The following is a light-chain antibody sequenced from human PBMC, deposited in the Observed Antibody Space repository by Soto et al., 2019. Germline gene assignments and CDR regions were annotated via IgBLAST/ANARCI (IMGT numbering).Light chain of an antibody. CDR1: QSLSSQ. CDR3: QQRSNWPLT. V-gene: IGKV3-11*01. CDR2: DAS. Sequence: EIVLTQSPATLSLSPGERATLSCRASQSLSSQLAWYQQKPGQAPRLLIYDASNRATGIQASFSGSGSGTDFTLTISSLEPEDFAVYYCQQRSNWPLTFGGGTKVEIK. J-gene: IGKJ4*01.